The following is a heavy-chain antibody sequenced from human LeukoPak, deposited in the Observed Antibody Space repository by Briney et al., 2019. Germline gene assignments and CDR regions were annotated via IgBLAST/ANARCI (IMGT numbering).Heavy chain of an antibody. J-gene: IGHJ4*02. V-gene: IGHV5-51*01. D-gene: IGHD5-18*01. Sequence: GETLKISCKASGYSFTSYWIGWVRQMPGKGLEWMGIIDPSDSETRYTPSFQGQVTISVDKSLTTADLQWNSLKASDTAMYYCARQTAMGRSGDYWGQGTLVTVSS. CDR3: ARQTAMGRSGDY. CDR1: GYSFTSYW. CDR2: IDPSDSET.